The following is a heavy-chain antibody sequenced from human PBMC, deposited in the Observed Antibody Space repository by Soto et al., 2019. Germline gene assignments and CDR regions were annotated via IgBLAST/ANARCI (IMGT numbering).Heavy chain of an antibody. V-gene: IGHV3-48*01. D-gene: IGHD3-22*01. Sequence: GGSLRLSCAASGFTFRNYGMNWVRQAPGKGLEWVSYIGIGSSTTYYADSVKGRFTISRDNAKNSLYLQMNSLRAEDTAVYYCARDQLYYNDISGRPLNAFDVWGHGTMVTVSS. CDR3: ARDQLYYNDISGRPLNAFDV. J-gene: IGHJ3*01. CDR2: IGIGSSTT. CDR1: GFTFRNYG.